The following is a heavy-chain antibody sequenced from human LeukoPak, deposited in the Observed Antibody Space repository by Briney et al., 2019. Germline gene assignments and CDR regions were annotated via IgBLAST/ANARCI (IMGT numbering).Heavy chain of an antibody. J-gene: IGHJ5*02. D-gene: IGHD2-2*01. CDR1: GYTFSDYF. CDR2: TNPYNGGT. V-gene: IGHV1-2*06. Sequence: ASVKVSCKASGYTFSDYFIHWVRQAPGQGLEWMGRTNPYNGGTTYAQSFQGRVTLTRDTSITTVYLVLTGLRSDDTAVYYCARGDIVVVPAATPLLYNWFDPWGQGTLVTVSS. CDR3: ARGDIVVVPAATPLLYNWFDP.